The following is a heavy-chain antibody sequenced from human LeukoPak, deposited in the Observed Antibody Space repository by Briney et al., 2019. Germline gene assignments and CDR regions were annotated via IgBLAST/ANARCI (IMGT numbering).Heavy chain of an antibody. CDR1: GFTFSNYA. J-gene: IGHJ6*02. CDR3: ARDIVVVPAAIRVRAYYYYGMDV. Sequence: GGSLRLSCAASGFTFSNYAMNWVRQAPGKGLEWVSYISSSGSTIYYADSVKGRFTISRDNAKNSLYLQMNSLRAEDTAVYYCARDIVVVPAAIRVRAYYYYGMDVWGQGTTVTVSS. V-gene: IGHV3-48*03. D-gene: IGHD2-2*01. CDR2: ISSSGSTI.